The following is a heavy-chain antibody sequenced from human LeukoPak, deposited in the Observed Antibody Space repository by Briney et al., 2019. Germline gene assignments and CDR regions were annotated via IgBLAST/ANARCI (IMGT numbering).Heavy chain of an antibody. CDR3: ASPYAAMVTGPIKT. CDR2: ISSNGGST. V-gene: IGHV3-64*01. J-gene: IGHJ5*02. Sequence: GGSLRLSCAASGFTFSSYAMHWVRQAPGKGLEYVSAISSNGGSTYYANSVKGRFTISRDNSKNTLYLQMGSLRAEDMAVYYCASPYAAMVTGPIKTWGQGTLVTVSS. CDR1: GFTFSSYA. D-gene: IGHD5-18*01.